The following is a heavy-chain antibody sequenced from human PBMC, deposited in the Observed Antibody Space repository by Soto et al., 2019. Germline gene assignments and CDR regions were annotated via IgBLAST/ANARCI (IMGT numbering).Heavy chain of an antibody. CDR2: ISYDGSNK. CDR1: GFTFSSYA. D-gene: IGHD2-2*01. V-gene: IGHV3-30-3*01. Sequence: QVQLVESGGGVVQPGRSLRLSCAASGFTFSSYAMQWVRQAPGKGLEWVAVISYDGSNKYYADSVKGRFTISRDNSKNTLYLQMNSLRAEDTAVYYCARGGFVCISTSCYDWFDPWGQGTLFTVSS. J-gene: IGHJ5*02. CDR3: ARGGFVCISTSCYDWFDP.